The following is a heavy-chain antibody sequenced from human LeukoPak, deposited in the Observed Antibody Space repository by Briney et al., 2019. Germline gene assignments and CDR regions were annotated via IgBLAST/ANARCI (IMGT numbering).Heavy chain of an antibody. Sequence: ASVKISCKTSGYIFTDHYVHWLQQAPGGGLQWMGRVDPADGETKVAPRFQGRATIIADTSFDTAYMELSSLRSEDTAMYFCAIDLKTQTILGDGRFDTWGQGTLLSVSS. V-gene: IGHV1-69-2*01. J-gene: IGHJ5*02. D-gene: IGHD3-16*01. CDR3: AIDLKTQTILGDGRFDT. CDR2: VDPADGET. CDR1: GYIFTDHY.